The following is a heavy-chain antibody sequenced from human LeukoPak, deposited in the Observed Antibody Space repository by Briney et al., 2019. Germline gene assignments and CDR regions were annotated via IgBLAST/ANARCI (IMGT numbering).Heavy chain of an antibody. Sequence: GGSLRLSCAASGFTFSSYAMSWVRQAPGKGLEWVSAISGSGGSTYYADSVKGRFTISRDNSKNMLYLQMNSLRAEDTAVYYCAKDRFGRRRYSSSFDYWGQGTLVTVSS. CDR3: AKDRFGRRRYSSSFDY. CDR2: ISGSGGST. J-gene: IGHJ4*02. D-gene: IGHD6-13*01. V-gene: IGHV3-23*01. CDR1: GFTFSSYA.